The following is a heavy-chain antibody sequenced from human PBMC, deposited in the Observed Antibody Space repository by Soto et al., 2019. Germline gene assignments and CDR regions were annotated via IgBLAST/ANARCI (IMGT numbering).Heavy chain of an antibody. V-gene: IGHV3-74*01. CDR1: GFTFSSYW. Sequence: GGSLRLSCAASGFTFSSYWMHWVRQAPGKGLVWVSRISSDGSSTSYADSVKGRFTISRDNAKNTLYLQMNSLRAEDTAVYYCGKGIAVAGTVDYWGQGHLVPVSP. CDR2: ISSDGSST. D-gene: IGHD6-19*01. CDR3: GKGIAVAGTVDY. J-gene: IGHJ4*02.